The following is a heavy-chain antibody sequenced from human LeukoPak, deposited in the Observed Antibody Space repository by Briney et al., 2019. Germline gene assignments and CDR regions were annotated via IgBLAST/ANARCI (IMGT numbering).Heavy chain of an antibody. CDR1: GFTFSSYA. J-gene: IGHJ6*02. CDR2: ISYDGSNK. D-gene: IGHD6-19*01. Sequence: GGSLRLSCAASGFTFSSYAMHWVRQAPGKGLEWVAVISYDGSNKYYADSVKGRFTISRDNSENTLYLQMNSLRAEDTAVYYCARGDSSGYYYYYGMDVWGQGTTVTVSS. V-gene: IGHV3-30*04. CDR3: ARGDSSGYYYYYGMDV.